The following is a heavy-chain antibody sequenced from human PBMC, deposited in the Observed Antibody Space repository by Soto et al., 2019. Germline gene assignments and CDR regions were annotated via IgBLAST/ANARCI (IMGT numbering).Heavy chain of an antibody. CDR2: MYYSGST. CDR3: AVVDRTENWFAP. V-gene: IGHV4-39*01. CDR1: GGSISSSDFY. Sequence: PSETLSLTCTVSGGSISSSDFYWGWLRQTPGKGLEFIGSMYYSGSTYYNPSLKSRLTISVDTSKNQFTLKLISVTAADTAVYYGAVVDRTENWFAPWGEEALVTFAS. D-gene: IGHD2-15*01. J-gene: IGHJ5*02.